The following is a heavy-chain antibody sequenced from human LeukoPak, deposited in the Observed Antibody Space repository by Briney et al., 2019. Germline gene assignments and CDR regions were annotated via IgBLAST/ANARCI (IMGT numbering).Heavy chain of an antibody. V-gene: IGHV3-9*01. CDR3: ARANYYDSSGYYFLTYYFDY. J-gene: IGHJ4*02. D-gene: IGHD3-22*01. CDR1: GFTFDDYA. CDR2: ISWNSGSI. Sequence: GGSLRLSCAASGFTFDDYAMHWVRQAPGKGLEWVSGISWNSGSIGYADSVKGRFTISRDNSKNTLYLQMNSLRAEDTAVYYCARANYYDSSGYYFLTYYFDYWGPGTLVTVSS.